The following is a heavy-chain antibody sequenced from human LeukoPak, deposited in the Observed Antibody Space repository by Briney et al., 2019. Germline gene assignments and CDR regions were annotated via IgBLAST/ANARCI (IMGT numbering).Heavy chain of an antibody. D-gene: IGHD6-13*01. V-gene: IGHV3-21*01. J-gene: IGHJ4*02. CDR1: GFTFSSYS. CDR3: ARETAAGQISFDY. CDR2: ISSSSSYI. Sequence: GGSLRLSCAASGFTFSSYSMNWVRQAPGKGLEWVSSISSSSSYIYYAVSVKGRFTISRDNAKNSLYLQMNSLRAEDTAVYYCARETAAGQISFDYWGQGTLVTVSS.